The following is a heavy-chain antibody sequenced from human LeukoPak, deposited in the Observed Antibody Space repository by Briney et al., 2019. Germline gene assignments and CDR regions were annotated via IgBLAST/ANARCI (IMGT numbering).Heavy chain of an antibody. CDR2: IYTSGST. D-gene: IGHD3-10*01. J-gene: IGHJ5*02. V-gene: IGHV4-4*07. CDR1: GGSISSYY. CDR3: ARGPYLMVRPDPNWFDL. Sequence: SETLSLTCTVSGGSISSYYWSWIRQPAGKGLEWIGRIYTSGSTNYNPSLKSRVTMSVDTSKNQFSLKLSSVTAADTAVYYCARGPYLMVRPDPNWFDLWGQGTLVTVSS.